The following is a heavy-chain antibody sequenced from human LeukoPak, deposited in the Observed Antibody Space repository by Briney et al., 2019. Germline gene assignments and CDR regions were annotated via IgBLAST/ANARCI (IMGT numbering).Heavy chain of an antibody. D-gene: IGHD3-22*01. V-gene: IGHV3-48*03. J-gene: IGHJ4*02. CDR3: AKGLYYYDSSGYTVPPQPFDY. CDR1: GFTFSSYE. Sequence: GGSLRLSCAASGFTFSSYEMNWVRQAPGKGLEWVSYISSSSSTIYYADSVKGRFTISRDNAKNSLYLQMNSLRAEDTAVYYCAKGLYYYDSSGYTVPPQPFDYWGQGTLVTVSS. CDR2: ISSSSSTI.